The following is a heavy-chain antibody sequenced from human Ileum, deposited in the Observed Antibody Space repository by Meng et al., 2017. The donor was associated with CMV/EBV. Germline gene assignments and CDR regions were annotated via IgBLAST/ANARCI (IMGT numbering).Heavy chain of an antibody. D-gene: IGHD1-1*01. Sequence: GGSSSSGGYYWRWVRQPPGKGVEWIGYINYSGGTYYNPSLKSRVTMSIDTTKNQLSLKLTSVTAADTAVYYCARYYNNDKNWFDPWGQGTLVTVSS. CDR1: GGSSSSGGYY. CDR3: ARYYNNDKNWFDP. J-gene: IGHJ5*02. V-gene: IGHV4-30-4*01. CDR2: INYSGGT.